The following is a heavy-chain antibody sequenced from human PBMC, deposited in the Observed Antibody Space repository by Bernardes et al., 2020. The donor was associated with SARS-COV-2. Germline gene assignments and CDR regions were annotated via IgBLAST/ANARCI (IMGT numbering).Heavy chain of an antibody. J-gene: IGHJ5*02. CDR1: GGSISSSSYY. Sequence: SETLSLTCTVSGGSISSSSYYWGWIRQPPGKGLEWHGSNYYSRSTNYNPSLKSRVTIAVDTSKNQFSLKLGSVTAADTAVYYCARHHPWFLEWTNWFDPWGQGTLVTVSS. CDR3: ARHHPWFLEWTNWFDP. CDR2: NYYSRST. V-gene: IGHV4-39*01. D-gene: IGHD3-3*01.